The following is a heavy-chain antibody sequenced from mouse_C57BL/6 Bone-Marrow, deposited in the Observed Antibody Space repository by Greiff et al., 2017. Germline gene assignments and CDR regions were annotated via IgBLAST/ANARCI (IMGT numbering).Heavy chain of an antibody. V-gene: IGHV5-6*01. Sequence: EVNVVESGGDLVKPGGSLKLSCAASGFTFSSYGMSWVRQTPDKRLEWVATISSGGSYTYYPDSVKGRFTISRDNAKNTLYLQMSSLKSEDTAMYYCARHGNYYGSSIDYWGQGTTLTVSS. D-gene: IGHD1-1*01. CDR3: ARHGNYYGSSIDY. CDR1: GFTFSSYG. CDR2: ISSGGSYT. J-gene: IGHJ2*01.